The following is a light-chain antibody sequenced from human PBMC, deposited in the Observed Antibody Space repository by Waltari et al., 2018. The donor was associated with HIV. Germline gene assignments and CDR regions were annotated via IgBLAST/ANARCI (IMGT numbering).Light chain of an antibody. CDR3: QAWDSIVV. CDR2: QDT. V-gene: IGLV3-1*01. CDR1: KLGDKY. Sequence: SYELTQPLSVSVSPGQTASITCSGDKLGDKYVCWYQQKPGQSPVLVIYQDTKRPSGIPGRFSGSNSGNTATLTISETQAMDEADYYCQAWDSIVVFGGGSKLTVL. J-gene: IGLJ2*01.